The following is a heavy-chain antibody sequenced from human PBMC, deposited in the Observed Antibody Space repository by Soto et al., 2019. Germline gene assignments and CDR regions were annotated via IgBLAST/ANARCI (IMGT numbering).Heavy chain of an antibody. V-gene: IGHV4-30-4*01. J-gene: IGHJ5*01. CDR1: GDSISTVDYF. D-gene: IGHD2-15*01. CDR3: ARGRYCLTGRCFPNWFDS. CDR2: IYKSATT. Sequence: SETLSLTCSVSGDSISTVDYFWAWVRQPPGQALEYIGYIYKSATTYYNPSFESRVAISLDTSKSQFSLNVTSLTAADTAVYFCARGRYCLTGRCFPNWFDSWGQGTLVTAPQ.